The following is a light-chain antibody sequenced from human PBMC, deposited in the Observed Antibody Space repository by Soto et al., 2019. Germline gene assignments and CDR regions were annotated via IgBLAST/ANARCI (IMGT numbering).Light chain of an antibody. Sequence: DIQMTQSPSTLSASVGDRVTITCRASQSISTWLAWYQQKPGKAPKLLIYDAYNLESGVPLRFSGSGSGTELTLTITSLQPDDFATYYCQQYNSYPYTFGQGTTLEIK. CDR2: DAY. CDR3: QQYNSYPYT. CDR1: QSISTW. V-gene: IGKV1-5*01. J-gene: IGKJ2*01.